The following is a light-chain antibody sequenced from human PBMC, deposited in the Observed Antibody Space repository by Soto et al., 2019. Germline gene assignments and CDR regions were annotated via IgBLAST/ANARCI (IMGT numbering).Light chain of an antibody. V-gene: IGLV2-8*01. CDR1: SSDVGGYNY. J-gene: IGLJ2*01. CDR2: EVS. CDR3: SSNAGSNNLV. Sequence: SALTQPPSASGSPGQSVTISCTGTSSDVGGYNYVSWYQQHPGKAPKLMIYEVSKRPSGVPDRFSGSKSGNTASLTVSGLQGEDEADYYCSSNAGSNNLVFGGGTKLTVL.